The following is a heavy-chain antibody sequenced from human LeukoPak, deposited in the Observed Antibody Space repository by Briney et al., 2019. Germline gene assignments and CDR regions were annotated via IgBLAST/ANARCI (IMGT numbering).Heavy chain of an antibody. J-gene: IGHJ4*02. CDR1: GFTFSSYS. CDR2: ISSSGSTI. D-gene: IGHD3-22*01. Sequence: PGGSLRLSCAASGFTFSSYSMNWVRQAPGKGLEWVSYISSSGSTIYYADSVKGRFTISRDNAKNSLYLQMNSLRAEDTAVYYCAKDQLTYYYDSSGYYFDYWGQGTLVTVSS. V-gene: IGHV3-48*01. CDR3: AKDQLTYYYDSSGYYFDY.